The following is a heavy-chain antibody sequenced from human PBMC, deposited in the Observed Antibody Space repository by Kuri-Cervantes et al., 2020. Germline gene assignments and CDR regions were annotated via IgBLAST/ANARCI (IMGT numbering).Heavy chain of an antibody. J-gene: IGHJ3*02. D-gene: IGHD4-23*01. CDR2: ISYDGSNK. CDR1: GFTFSSYA. V-gene: IGHV3-30-3*01. Sequence: LSLSCAASGFTFSSYAMHWVRQAPGKGLEWVAVISYDGSNKYYADSVKGRFTISRDNSKNTLYLQMNSLRAEDTAVYYCAREWTTVVNYAFDIWGQGTMVTVSS. CDR3: AREWTTVVNYAFDI.